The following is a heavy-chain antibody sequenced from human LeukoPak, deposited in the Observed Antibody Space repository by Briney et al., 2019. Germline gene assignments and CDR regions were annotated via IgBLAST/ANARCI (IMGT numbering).Heavy chain of an antibody. CDR1: GFTFSSYA. J-gene: IGHJ3*02. CDR3: AKGDHGDYSPARGFDI. D-gene: IGHD4-17*01. Sequence: GGSLRLSCAASGFTFSSYAMSWVRQAPGKGLEWVSAISGSGGSTYYADSVKGRFTISRDNSKNTLYLQMNSLGAEDTAVYYCAKGDHGDYSPARGFDIWGQGTMVTVSS. V-gene: IGHV3-23*01. CDR2: ISGSGGST.